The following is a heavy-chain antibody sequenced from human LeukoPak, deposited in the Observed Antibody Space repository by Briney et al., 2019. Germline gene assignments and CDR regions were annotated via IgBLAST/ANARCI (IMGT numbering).Heavy chain of an antibody. CDR1: GGTFSSYA. D-gene: IGHD1-26*01. CDR3: ARDRRVGATTNAFDI. Sequence: SVKVSCKASGGTFSSYAISWVRQAPGQGLEWMGRIIPILGIANYAQKFQGRVTITADKSTSTAYMELSSLRSEDTAVYYCARDRRVGATTNAFDIWGQGIMVTVSS. CDR2: IIPILGIA. V-gene: IGHV1-69*04. J-gene: IGHJ3*02.